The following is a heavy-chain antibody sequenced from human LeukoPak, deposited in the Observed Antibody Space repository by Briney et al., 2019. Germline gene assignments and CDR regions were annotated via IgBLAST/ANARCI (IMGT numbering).Heavy chain of an antibody. Sequence: GGSLRLSCAASGFTFSSYSMNWVRQAPGKGLEWVSSISSSSSYIYYADSVKGRLTISRGNAKNSLYLQMNSLRAEDTAVYYCARGPDILTGAEFNYWGQGTLVTVSS. J-gene: IGHJ4*02. CDR2: ISSSSSYI. D-gene: IGHD3-9*01. CDR1: GFTFSSYS. V-gene: IGHV3-21*01. CDR3: ARGPDILTGAEFNY.